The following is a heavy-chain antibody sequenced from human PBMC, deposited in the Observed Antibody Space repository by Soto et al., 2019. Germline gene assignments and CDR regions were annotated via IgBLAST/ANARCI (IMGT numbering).Heavy chain of an antibody. CDR1: GGTFSSYT. D-gene: IGHD3-10*01. CDR3: ARVLELWFPGGRGMDV. V-gene: IGHV1-8*02. Sequence: GASVKVSCKASGGTFSSYTINWVRQATGQGLEWMGWMNPNSGNTGYAQKFQGRVTMTRNTSISTAYMELSSLRSEDTAVYYCARVLELWFPGGRGMDVWGQGTTVTVSS. CDR2: MNPNSGNT. J-gene: IGHJ6*02.